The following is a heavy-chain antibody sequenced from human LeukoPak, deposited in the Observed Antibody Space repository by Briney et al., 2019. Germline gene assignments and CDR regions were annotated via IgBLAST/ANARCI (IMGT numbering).Heavy chain of an antibody. J-gene: IGHJ4*02. D-gene: IGHD2-21*01. CDR3: VRRDLRGGAYDY. Sequence: PSETLSLTCTVSGGSITTYFWSWIRQPPGKGLEWVGYIRYSVSTSYNPSLKSRVTMSVDTSKNQLSLRLSSVTAADTAVYYCVRRDLRGGAYDYWGQGTLVAVSS. V-gene: IGHV4-59*08. CDR2: IRYSVST. CDR1: GGSITTYF.